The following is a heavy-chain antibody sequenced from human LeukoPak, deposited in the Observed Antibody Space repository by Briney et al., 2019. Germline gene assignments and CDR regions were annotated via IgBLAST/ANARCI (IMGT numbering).Heavy chain of an antibody. J-gene: IGHJ6*02. D-gene: IGHD6-25*01. V-gene: IGHV4-34*01. CDR1: GGSFSGYY. CDR3: ARGRRLXIPXYXXXXMDV. Sequence: SETLSLTCAVYGGSFSGYYWSWIRQPPGKGLEWIGEINHSGSTNYNPSLKSRVTISVDTSKNQFSLKLSSVTAADTAVYYCARGRRLXIPXYXXXXMDVWGQGTTVTVS. CDR2: INHSGST.